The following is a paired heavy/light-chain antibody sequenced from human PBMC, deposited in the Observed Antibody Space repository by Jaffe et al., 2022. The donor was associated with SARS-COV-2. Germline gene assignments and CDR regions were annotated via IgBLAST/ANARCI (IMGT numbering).Light chain of an antibody. Sequence: DIVMTQSPDSLAVSLGERATINCKSSQSVLYSSHNKNYLAWYQQKPGQPPKLLIYWASTRESGVPDRFSGSGSGTDFTLTISSLQAEDVAVYYCQQYYSTPWTFGQGTKVEIK. CDR1: QSVLYSSHNKNY. CDR3: QQYYSTPWT. V-gene: IGKV4-1*01. J-gene: IGKJ1*01. CDR2: WAS.
Heavy chain of an antibody. J-gene: IGHJ4*02. CDR3: ARQSVVRGVTLYYFDS. CDR1: GGSISSSSHY. Sequence: QLQLQESGPGLVKPSETLSLTCTVSGGSISSSSHYWGWIRQPPGKGLEWIGSIYYSGSTYYNPSLKSRVILFVDMSKNQFSLKLNSVTAADTAVYYCARQSVVRGVTLYYFDSWGQGTLVTVSS. CDR2: IYYSGST. V-gene: IGHV4-39*01. D-gene: IGHD3-10*01.